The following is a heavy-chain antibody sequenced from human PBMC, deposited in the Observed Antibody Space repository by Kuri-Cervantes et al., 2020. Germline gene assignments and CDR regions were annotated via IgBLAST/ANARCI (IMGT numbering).Heavy chain of an antibody. CDR1: GGSVSSGSYY. CDR2: IYTSGST. V-gene: IGHV4-61*02. CDR3: AREGSTVYYYYYYGMDV. Sequence: SETLSLTCTVSGGSVSSGSYYWSWIRQPAGKGLEWIGRIYTSGSTNYNPSLKSRVTMSVDTSKNQFSLKLSSVTAADTAVYYCAREGSTVYYYYYYGMDVWCQGTTVTVSS. J-gene: IGHJ6*02. D-gene: IGHD3-10*01.